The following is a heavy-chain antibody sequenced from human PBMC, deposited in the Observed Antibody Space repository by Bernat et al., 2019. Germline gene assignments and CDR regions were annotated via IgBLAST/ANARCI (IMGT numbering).Heavy chain of an antibody. V-gene: IGHV3-30*03. CDR3: ARWGGVVVAATGVHGMDV. D-gene: IGHD2-15*01. Sequence: QVQLVESGGGVVQPGRSLRLSCAASGFTFSSYGMHWVRQAPGKGLEWVAVISYDGSNKYYADSVKGRFTISRDNSKNTLYLQMNSLRAEDTAVYYCARWGGVVVAATGVHGMDVWGQGTMVTVSS. CDR1: GFTFSSYG. CDR2: ISYDGSNK. J-gene: IGHJ6*02.